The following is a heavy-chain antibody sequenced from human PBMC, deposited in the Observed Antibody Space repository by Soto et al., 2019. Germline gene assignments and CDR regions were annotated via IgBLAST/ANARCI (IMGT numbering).Heavy chain of an antibody. Sequence: QVQLVQSGAAVKEPGSAVKVSCKAPADSFSSYGISWVRQAPGQGLEWMGGIIPIFGTTNYAEKFQGRVTITADEYTNTAYMELSSLRSEDTALYYCARVFPDGWVEPGVVRGYLDTWGRGTLVTVSS. V-gene: IGHV1-69*01. J-gene: IGHJ4*02. CDR2: IIPIFGTT. CDR1: ADSFSSYG. CDR3: ARVFPDGWVEPGVVRGYLDT. D-gene: IGHD3-3*01.